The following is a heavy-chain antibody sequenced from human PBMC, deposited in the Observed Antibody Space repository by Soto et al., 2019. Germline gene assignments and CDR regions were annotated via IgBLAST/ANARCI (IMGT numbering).Heavy chain of an antibody. Sequence: QLQLQESGSGLVKPSQTLSLTCAVSGGSISSGGYSWSWIRQPPGKGLEWIGYIYHSGSTYYNPSRKSRVTISVDRSKNQFSLKLSSVTAADTAVYYCARARYNWNPFDYWGQGTLVTVSS. CDR1: GGSISSGGYS. CDR2: IYHSGST. V-gene: IGHV4-30-2*01. J-gene: IGHJ4*02. CDR3: ARARYNWNPFDY. D-gene: IGHD1-20*01.